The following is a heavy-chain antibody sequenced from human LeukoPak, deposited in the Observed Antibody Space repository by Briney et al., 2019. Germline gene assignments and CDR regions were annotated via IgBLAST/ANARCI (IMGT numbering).Heavy chain of an antibody. CDR3: GMSGDRVPLQDDVFDV. Sequence: GESLKISCKVSGYSFTSYCIGWVRQMPGKGLEWMGIIYPGDSGPTYSPSFQGQVAISVDKSINTAYLQWSSLQASDTAMYYCGMSGDRVPLQDDVFDVWGQGTMVTVST. CDR2: IYPGDSGP. V-gene: IGHV5-51*01. CDR1: GYSFTSYC. J-gene: IGHJ3*01. D-gene: IGHD1-26*01.